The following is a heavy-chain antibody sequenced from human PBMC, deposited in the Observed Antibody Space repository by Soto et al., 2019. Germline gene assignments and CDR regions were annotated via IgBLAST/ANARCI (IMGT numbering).Heavy chain of an antibody. J-gene: IGHJ4*02. CDR1: GFTFSNHW. CDR3: ARDSPRRFDY. V-gene: IGHV3-7*01. Sequence: PGGSLRLSCAASGFTFSNHWITLVRPAPGKGLEWVAIIKQDGSEIHYVGSGEGRFNISRDNAKNSLYLQMDSLRPEDTAVYYCARDSPRRFDYWGQGTLVTVSS. CDR2: IKQDGSEI.